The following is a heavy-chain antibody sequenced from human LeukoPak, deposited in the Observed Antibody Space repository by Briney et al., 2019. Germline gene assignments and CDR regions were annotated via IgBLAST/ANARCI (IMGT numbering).Heavy chain of an antibody. CDR3: AKSLMYSSGWYYYYGMDV. Sequence: TGGSLRLSCAGSGFIFSAYIMNWVRQAPGKGLEWVSSISSNSYNVYYADSVKGRFTISRDNSKNTLYLQMNSPRAEDTAVYYCAKSLMYSSGWYYYYGMDVWGQGTTVTVSS. V-gene: IGHV3-21*01. J-gene: IGHJ6*02. CDR2: ISSNSYNV. D-gene: IGHD6-19*01. CDR1: GFIFSAYI.